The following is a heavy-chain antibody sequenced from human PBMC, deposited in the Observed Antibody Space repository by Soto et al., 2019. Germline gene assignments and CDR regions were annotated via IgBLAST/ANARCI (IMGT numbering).Heavy chain of an antibody. CDR2: MNPNSGNT. Sequence: QVQLVQSGAEVKKPGASVKVSCKASGYTFTSYDINWVRQATGQGLEWMGWMNPNSGNTGYAQKFQGRVTMTSDTSISTVYMELSGMRSEDTAVYYCSRVVVCSTTSCYNFDSWGQGTLFTDSS. CDR3: SRVVVCSTTSCYNFDS. J-gene: IGHJ4*02. V-gene: IGHV1-8*01. D-gene: IGHD2-2*02. CDR1: GYTFTSYD.